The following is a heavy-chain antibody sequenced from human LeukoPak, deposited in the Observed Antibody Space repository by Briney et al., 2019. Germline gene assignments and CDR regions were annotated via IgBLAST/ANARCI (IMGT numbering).Heavy chain of an antibody. V-gene: IGHV1-69*01. D-gene: IGHD6-6*01. Sequence: VASVTVSCKASGGTFSSYAISWVRQAPGQGLEWMGGIIPIFGTANYAQKFQGRVTITADESTSTAYMELSSLRSEDTAVYYCARGLEYSSSSRFDYWGQGTLVTVSS. CDR3: ARGLEYSSSSRFDY. CDR1: GGTFSSYA. J-gene: IGHJ4*02. CDR2: IIPIFGTA.